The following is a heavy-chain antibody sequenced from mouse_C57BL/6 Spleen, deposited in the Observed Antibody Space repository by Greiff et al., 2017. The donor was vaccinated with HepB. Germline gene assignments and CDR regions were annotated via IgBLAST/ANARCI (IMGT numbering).Heavy chain of an antibody. CDR1: GYTFTSYW. V-gene: IGHV1-55*01. CDR3: ARKGIYYGNYDWFAY. CDR2: TYPGSGST. J-gene: IGHJ3*01. Sequence: QVQLQQPGAELVKPGASVKMSCKASGYTFTSYWITWVKQRPGQGLEWIGDTYPGSGSTNYNEKFKSKATLTVDTSSSTAYMQLSSLTSEDSAVYYCARKGIYYGNYDWFAYWGQGTLVTVSA. D-gene: IGHD2-1*01.